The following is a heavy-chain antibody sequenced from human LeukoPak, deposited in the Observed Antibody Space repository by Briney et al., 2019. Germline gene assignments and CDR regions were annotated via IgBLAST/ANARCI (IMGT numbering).Heavy chain of an antibody. V-gene: IGHV4-59*01. J-gene: IGHJ4*02. CDR3: ARGRDYDGGSYRYLFDY. CDR1: GGSISSYY. CDR2: IYYSGST. Sequence: SETLSLTCTVSGGSISSYYWSWIRQPPGKGLEWIGYIYYSGSTNYNPSLKSRVTISVDTSKNQFSLKLSSVTAADTAVYYCARGRDYDGGSYRYLFDYWGQGTLVTVSS. D-gene: IGHD3-16*02.